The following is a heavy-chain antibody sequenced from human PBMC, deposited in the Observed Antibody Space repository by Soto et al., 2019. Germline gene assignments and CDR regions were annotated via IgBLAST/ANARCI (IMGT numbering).Heavy chain of an antibody. J-gene: IGHJ6*02. Sequence: NPSETLSLTCTVSGGSISSGGYYWSWIRQHPGKGLEWIGYIYYSGSTYYNPSLKSRVTISVDTSKNQFSLKLSSVTAADTAVYYCARGGRFGIYGMDALCQGTTVTV. D-gene: IGHD3-10*01. CDR2: IYYSGST. CDR3: ARGGRFGIYGMDA. V-gene: IGHV4-31*03. CDR1: GGSISSGGYY.